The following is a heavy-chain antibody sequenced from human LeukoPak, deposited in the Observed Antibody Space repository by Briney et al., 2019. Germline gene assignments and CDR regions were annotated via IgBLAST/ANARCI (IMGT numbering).Heavy chain of an antibody. CDR2: ISGRGGNT. V-gene: IGHV3-23*01. D-gene: IGHD3-10*01. Sequence: GGSLRLSCAASGLTFNNYALTWIRQAPGKGLEWVSSISGRGGNTYYADSVKGRFTISRDDSKNTVYVEMNSLRAEDTALYYCARGPYYGSGSHFSYYGMDVWGQGTTVTVSS. J-gene: IGHJ6*02. CDR3: ARGPYYGSGSHFSYYGMDV. CDR1: GLTFNNYA.